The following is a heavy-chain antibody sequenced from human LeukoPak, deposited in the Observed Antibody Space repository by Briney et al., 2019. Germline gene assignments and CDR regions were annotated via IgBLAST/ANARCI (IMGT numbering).Heavy chain of an antibody. V-gene: IGHV1-2*02. J-gene: IGHJ4*02. CDR3: ARDTTVTTGWLDY. CDR2: INPNSGGT. CDR1: GYTFTGYY. D-gene: IGHD4-11*01. Sequence: ASVKVSCKASGYTFTGYYMHWVRQAPGQGLEWMGWINPNSGGTNYAQKFQGRVTMTRDTSTSTVYMELSSLRSEDAAVYYCARDTTVTTGWLDYWGQGTLVTVSS.